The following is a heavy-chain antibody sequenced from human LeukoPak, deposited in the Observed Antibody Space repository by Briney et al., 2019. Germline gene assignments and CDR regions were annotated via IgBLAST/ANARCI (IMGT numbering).Heavy chain of an antibody. CDR3: ARDRIAAD. V-gene: IGHV3-23*01. D-gene: IGHD6-13*01. Sequence: PGGSLRLSCAASGFTFSSYAMSWVRQAPGRGLEWVSAISGRDGRTYYADSVKGRFTISRDNSKNTLYLQMNSLRAEDTAVYYCARDRIAADWGQGTLVTVSS. CDR1: GFTFSSYA. CDR2: ISGRDGRT. J-gene: IGHJ4*02.